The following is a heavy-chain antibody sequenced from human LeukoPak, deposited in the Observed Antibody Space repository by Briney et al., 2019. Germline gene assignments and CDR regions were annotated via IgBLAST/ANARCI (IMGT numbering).Heavy chain of an antibody. J-gene: IGHJ4*02. Sequence: SETLSLTCTVSGGSISSYYWSWIRQPAGMGLEWNGRIYTSGSTNYNPSLKSRVTMSVDTSKNQFSLKLSSVTAADTAVYYCARDSPYYYGSGSYDYWGQGTLVTVSS. V-gene: IGHV4-4*07. D-gene: IGHD3-10*01. CDR2: IYTSGST. CDR3: ARDSPYYYGSGSYDY. CDR1: GGSISSYY.